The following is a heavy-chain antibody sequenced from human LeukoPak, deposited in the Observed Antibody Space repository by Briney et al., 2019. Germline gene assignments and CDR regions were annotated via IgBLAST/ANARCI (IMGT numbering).Heavy chain of an antibody. J-gene: IGHJ4*02. V-gene: IGHV3-30*03. CDR3: ARAYGSGSTFDY. D-gene: IGHD3-10*01. CDR2: ISYDGSNK. CDR1: GFNFRSHC. Sequence: GALRPSRASSGFNFRSHCLAWVRQGPGKGVGGVAVISYDGSNKYYADSVKGRFTISRDNSKNTLYLQMNSLRAEDTAVYYCARAYGSGSTFDYWGQGTLVTVSS.